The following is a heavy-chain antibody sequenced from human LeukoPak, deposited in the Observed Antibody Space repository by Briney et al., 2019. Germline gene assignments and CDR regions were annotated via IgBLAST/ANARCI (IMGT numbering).Heavy chain of an antibody. V-gene: IGHV1-69*13. J-gene: IGHJ5*02. CDR2: IIPIFGTA. Sequence: SVKVSCKASGGTFSSYAISWVRQAPGQGLEWMGGIIPIFGTANYAQKFQGRVTITADESTSTAYMELSSLRSEDTAVYYCAREFPYCSGGSCYSGWFDPWGQGTLVTVSS. CDR1: GGTFSSYA. CDR3: AREFPYCSGGSCYSGWFDP. D-gene: IGHD2-15*01.